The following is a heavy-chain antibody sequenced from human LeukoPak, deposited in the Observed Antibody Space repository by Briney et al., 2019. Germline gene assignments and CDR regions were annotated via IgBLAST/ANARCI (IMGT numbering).Heavy chain of an antibody. CDR2: IWYEGSNK. CDR1: GFXFSTYG. J-gene: IGHJ5*02. Sequence: PGRSLRLSCVASGFXFSTYGMHWVRQAPGKGLEWVAVIWYEGSNKYYADSVKGRFTISRDNSENTLYLQMNSLRAEDTALYYCARDIESYHPEYWFDPWGQGTLVTVSS. V-gene: IGHV3-33*01. CDR3: ARDIESYHPEYWFDP. D-gene: IGHD2-2*01.